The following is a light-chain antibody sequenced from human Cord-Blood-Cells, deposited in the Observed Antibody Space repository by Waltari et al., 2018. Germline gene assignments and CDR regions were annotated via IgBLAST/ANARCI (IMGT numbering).Light chain of an antibody. V-gene: IGKV1-39*01. CDR1: QSISSY. Sequence: IQMTQPPSSLSASVGDSVTITCRASQSISSYLNWYQQKPGKAPKLLIYAASSLQSGVPSRFSGSGSGTDFTLTISSLQPEDFATYYCQQSYSTPWTFGQGTKVEIK. CDR3: QQSYSTPWT. J-gene: IGKJ1*01. CDR2: AAS.